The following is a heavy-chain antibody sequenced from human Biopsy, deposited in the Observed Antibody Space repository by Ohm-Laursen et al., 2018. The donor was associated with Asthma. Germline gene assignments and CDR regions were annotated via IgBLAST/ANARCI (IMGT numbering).Heavy chain of an antibody. CDR1: SGSGGYMRSGNYY. D-gene: IGHD6-13*01. CDR2: IYYSGTT. Sequence: TLSLTCSLSSGSGGYMRSGNYYWGWIRQPPGKGLEWIGSIYYSGTTYYNPSLESRVTVSADTSKNQFSLKLTSVTAADTAVYYCVRGSSSRHHGPFHYYYGLDVWGQGTTATGSS. CDR3: VRGSSSRHHGPFHYYYGLDV. J-gene: IGHJ6*02. V-gene: IGHV4-39*01.